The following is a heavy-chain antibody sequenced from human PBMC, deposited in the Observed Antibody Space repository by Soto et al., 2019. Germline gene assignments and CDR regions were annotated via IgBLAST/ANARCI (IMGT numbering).Heavy chain of an antibody. J-gene: IGHJ3*02. CDR1: GYTFTTYY. CDR3: ATLPDSIYSSTFDTFDI. D-gene: IGHD6-13*01. Sequence: QVQLVQSGAEVKKPGASVKVSCKASGYTFTTYYMHWVRQAPGQGLEWMGVINPSGGSTSYAQNFQGRVTMTRDTSTSTVYMELSSLRSEDTAVYYCATLPDSIYSSTFDTFDIWGQGTMVTVSS. V-gene: IGHV1-46*03. CDR2: INPSGGST.